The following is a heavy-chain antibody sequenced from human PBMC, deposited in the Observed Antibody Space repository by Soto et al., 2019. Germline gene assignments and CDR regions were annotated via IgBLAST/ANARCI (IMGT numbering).Heavy chain of an antibody. CDR3: ARDMAGAYKGLDY. CDR1: GYTFNTYT. D-gene: IGHD6-19*01. CDR2: ITPGTGAT. V-gene: IGHV1-3*01. J-gene: IGHJ4*02. Sequence: QVQLVQSGAEVKRPGASVKVSCKAFGYTFNTYTLHWVRQAPGQGLEWMGWITPGTGATKYSRKFQGRVTFTGDAAASTANMELSSLGSEDTAVYSCARDMAGAYKGLDYWGQGTLVTVSS.